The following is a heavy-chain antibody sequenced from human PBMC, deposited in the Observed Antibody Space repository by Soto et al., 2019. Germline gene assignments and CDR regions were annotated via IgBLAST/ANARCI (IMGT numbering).Heavy chain of an antibody. J-gene: IGHJ5*02. CDR1: GYTFTSYG. D-gene: IGHD2-15*01. CDR2: ISAYNGNT. CDR3: ARDGVTVEAPFMVAATPTEHNWFDP. V-gene: IGHV1-18*01. Sequence: QVPLVQSGAEVKKPGASVKVSCKASGYTFTSYGISWVRQAPGQGLEWMGWISAYNGNTNYAQKLQGRVTMTTDTSTSTAYMELRSLRSDDTAVYYCARDGVTVEAPFMVAATPTEHNWFDPWGQGTLVTVSS.